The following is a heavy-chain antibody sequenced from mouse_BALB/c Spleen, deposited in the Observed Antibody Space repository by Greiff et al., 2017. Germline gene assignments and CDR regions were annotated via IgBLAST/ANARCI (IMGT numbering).Heavy chain of an antibody. D-gene: IGHD2-1*01. CDR1: GYTFTSYY. V-gene: IGHV1S56*01. Sequence: VQLQQSGPELVKPGASVRISCKASGYTFTSYYIHWVKQRPGQGLEWIGWIYPGNVNTKYNEKFKGKATLTADKSSSTAYMQLSSLTSEDSAVYFCARTAYGNPLFAYWGQGTLVTVSA. CDR3: ARTAYGNPLFAY. CDR2: IYPGNVNT. J-gene: IGHJ3*01.